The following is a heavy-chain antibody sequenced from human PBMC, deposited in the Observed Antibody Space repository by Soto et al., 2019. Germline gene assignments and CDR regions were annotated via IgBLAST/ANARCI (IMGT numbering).Heavy chain of an antibody. CDR3: ARQLNWNYYYYGMDV. CDR2: IIPIFNRP. D-gene: IGHD1-1*01. Sequence: QVQLVQSGAEVKKPGSSVKVSCKASGGTFSTYAISWVRQAPGQGLEWMGGIIPIFNRPNYAQKFQARLTIAADESSSTAYMALSSLRSEDTAGYYCARQLNWNYYYYGMDVWGQGTTVTVSS. V-gene: IGHV1-69*12. J-gene: IGHJ6*02. CDR1: GGTFSTYA.